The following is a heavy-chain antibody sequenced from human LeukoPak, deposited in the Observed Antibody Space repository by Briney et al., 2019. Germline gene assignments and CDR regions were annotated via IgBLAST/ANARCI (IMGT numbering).Heavy chain of an antibody. Sequence: SETLSLTCTVSGDSISRYYWSWIRQSPGKGLEWIGYFSYTGSTNYNPSLKSRVTISAGTSKNQLSLKLTSVTAADTAVYYCARWDDSAWGFGNWGPGTLVTVSS. V-gene: IGHV4-59*08. D-gene: IGHD6-19*01. CDR2: FSYTGST. CDR3: ARWDDSAWGFGN. CDR1: GDSISRYY. J-gene: IGHJ4*02.